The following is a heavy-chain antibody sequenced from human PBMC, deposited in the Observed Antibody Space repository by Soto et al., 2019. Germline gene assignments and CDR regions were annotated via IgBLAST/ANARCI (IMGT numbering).Heavy chain of an antibody. D-gene: IGHD5-18*01. J-gene: IGHJ5*02. Sequence: SETLSLTCTVSGGSISSGGYYWSWIRQHPGKGLEWIGYIYYSGSTYYNPSLKSRVTISVDTSKNQFSLKLSSVTAADTAVYYCARVGRIQLWLRFDPWGQGTLVTVSS. CDR2: IYYSGST. CDR1: GGSISSGGYY. CDR3: ARVGRIQLWLRFDP. V-gene: IGHV4-31*03.